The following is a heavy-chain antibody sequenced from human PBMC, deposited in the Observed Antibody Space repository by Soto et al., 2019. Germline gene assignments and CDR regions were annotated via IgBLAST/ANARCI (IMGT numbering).Heavy chain of an antibody. CDR1: GFTFSTQA. D-gene: IGHD6-19*01. CDR3: AKDLHGSGWSFDQ. CDR2: LIPSGESP. V-gene: IGHV3-23*01. Sequence: EVQLLESGGGLVQPGGSLRLSCSASGFTFSTQAMAWVRQAPGKGLEWVSALIPSGESPDYADSVKGRFTISRDNSKNTLYLQMTSLRADDTAVYYCAKDLHGSGWSFDQWGQGTVVTVSS. J-gene: IGHJ4*02.